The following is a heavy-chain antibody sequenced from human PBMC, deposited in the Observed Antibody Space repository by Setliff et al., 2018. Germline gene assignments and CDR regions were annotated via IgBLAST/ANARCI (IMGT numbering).Heavy chain of an antibody. CDR2: IDTTWST. V-gene: IGHV4-61*02. J-gene: IGHJ6*03. CDR1: GGSVGNSHYY. Sequence: PSETLSLTCTVSGGSVGNSHYYWSWIRQPAGKGLEWIGRIDTTWSTNYNPSLKSRVTISLDTSKSQFFLKLNSVTAADTGVYYCARMTGFAYMDVWGKGTPVTVSS. CDR3: ARMTGFAYMDV.